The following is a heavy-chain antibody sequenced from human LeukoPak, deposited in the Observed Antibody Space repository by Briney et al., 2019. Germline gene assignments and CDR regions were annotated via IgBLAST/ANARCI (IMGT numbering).Heavy chain of an antibody. CDR2: ISSSGNSI. CDR3: ARDNLYCSGGSCYPYYFDY. J-gene: IGHJ4*02. D-gene: IGHD2-15*01. CDR1: GFTFSSYE. Sequence: GGSLTLSCAASGFTFSSYEMNWLRQAPGKGLEWVSYISSSGNSIYYADSVKGRFTISRDNPKNSLYLQMNSLRAEDTAVYYCARDNLYCSGGSCYPYYFDYWGQGTLVTVSS. V-gene: IGHV3-48*03.